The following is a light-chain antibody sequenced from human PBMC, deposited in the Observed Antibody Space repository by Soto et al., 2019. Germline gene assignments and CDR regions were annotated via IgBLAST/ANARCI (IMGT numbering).Light chain of an antibody. CDR1: QNVDTKY. Sequence: EIVLPQSPGTLSLSPGQSAPLSCRASQNVDTKYLAWYQFKPGQAPRIIIFGASGRATGIPDRFSGSGSGTDFTLTISSLQPEDFAVYYCQQRSNWPPITVGQGTRLEIK. CDR2: GAS. J-gene: IGKJ5*01. CDR3: QQRSNWPPIT. V-gene: IGKV3D-20*02.